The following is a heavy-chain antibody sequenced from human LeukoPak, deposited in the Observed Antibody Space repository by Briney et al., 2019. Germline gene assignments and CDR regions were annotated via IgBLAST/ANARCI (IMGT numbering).Heavy chain of an antibody. J-gene: IGHJ4*02. CDR1: GFTFSSYS. CDR2: ISSTSSTI. Sequence: GGSLRLSCAASGFTFSSYSMNWVRQAPGKGLEWVSYISSTSSTIYYADSVKGRFTISRDNAKNSLYLQMNSLRAEDTAVYYCARASAGGRFPLDYWGQGILVTVSS. D-gene: IGHD3-16*01. V-gene: IGHV3-48*01. CDR3: ARASAGGRFPLDY.